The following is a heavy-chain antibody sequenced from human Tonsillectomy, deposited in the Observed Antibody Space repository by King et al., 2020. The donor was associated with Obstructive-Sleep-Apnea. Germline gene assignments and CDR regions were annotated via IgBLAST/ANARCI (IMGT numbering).Heavy chain of an antibody. Sequence: VQLVESGGGLVQPGRSLRLSCAASGFTFDDYAMHWVRQGPGKGLEWVSGINWSSGSIGYADSVKGRFTIASDNAKKSLYLQMNSLRAEDTALYYCAKDMGIGDTVGATPFDYWGQGTLVTVSS. CDR1: GFTFDDYA. J-gene: IGHJ4*02. CDR2: INWSSGSI. CDR3: AKDMGIGDTVGATPFDY. V-gene: IGHV3-9*01. D-gene: IGHD1-26*01.